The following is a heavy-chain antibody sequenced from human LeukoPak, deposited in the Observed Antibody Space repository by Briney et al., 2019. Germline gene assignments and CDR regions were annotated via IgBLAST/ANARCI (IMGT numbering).Heavy chain of an antibody. V-gene: IGHV3-33*08. J-gene: IGHJ4*02. CDR1: GFTFSSYW. CDR2: IWSDGNKK. Sequence: AGGSLRLSCAASGFTFSSYWMNWARQAPGKGLEWVAMIWSDGNKKNYVDSAKGRFTISRDNSKNTLYLQLNRLRVEDTAVYYCVRGDGLILFDYWGQGTLVTVSS. D-gene: IGHD5-24*01. CDR3: VRGDGLILFDY.